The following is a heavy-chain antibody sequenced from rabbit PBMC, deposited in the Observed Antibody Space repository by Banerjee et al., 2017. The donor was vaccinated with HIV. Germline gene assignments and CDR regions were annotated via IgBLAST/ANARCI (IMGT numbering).Heavy chain of an antibody. CDR2: ISAGSSGST. CDR3: ARDAIGTYWYFNL. Sequence: QSLEESGGGLVQPEGSLTLTCTASGFSFSGSYYMCWVRQAPGKGLEWIACISAGSSGSTYYASWAKGRFTISKTSSTTVTLQMTSLTAADTATYFCARDAIGTYWYFNLWGPGTLVTVS. V-gene: IGHV1S40*01. J-gene: IGHJ4*01. CDR1: GFSFSGSYY. D-gene: IGHD5-1*01.